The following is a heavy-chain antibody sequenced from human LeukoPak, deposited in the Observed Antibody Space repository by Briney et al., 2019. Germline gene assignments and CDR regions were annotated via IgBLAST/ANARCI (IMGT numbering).Heavy chain of an antibody. CDR3: ATHRSPSSGSYIAY. V-gene: IGHV3-33*01. D-gene: IGHD3-10*01. Sequence: GGSLRLSCAASGFTFNSCGMHWVRQAPGKGLEWVAVIWYDGSNNDYTDSVKGRFTISRDNSKNTLYLQMNSLRAEDTAVYYCATHRSPSSGSYIAYWGQGTLVTVSS. J-gene: IGHJ4*02. CDR1: GFTFNSCG. CDR2: IWYDGSNN.